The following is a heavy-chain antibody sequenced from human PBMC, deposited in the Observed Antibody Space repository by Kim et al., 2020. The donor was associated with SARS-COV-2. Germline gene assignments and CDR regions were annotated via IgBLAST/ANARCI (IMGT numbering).Heavy chain of an antibody. D-gene: IGHD5-18*01. Sequence: GGSLRLSCAASGFTFSSYGMNWVRQAPGKGLEWVSSISSSSTYIYYADSVRGRFTISRDNAKNSLYLQMNSLRAEDTAVYYCARDRKDTTYYYYTMDVWGQGTTVIVSS. CDR1: GFTFSSYG. CDR3: ARDRKDTTYYYYTMDV. J-gene: IGHJ6*02. V-gene: IGHV3-21*01. CDR2: ISSSSTYI.